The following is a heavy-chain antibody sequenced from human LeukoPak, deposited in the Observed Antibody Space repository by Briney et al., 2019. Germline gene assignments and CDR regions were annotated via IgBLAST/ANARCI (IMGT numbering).Heavy chain of an antibody. J-gene: IGHJ4*02. CDR2: ISAYNGNT. V-gene: IGHV1-18*01. Sequence: ASVMVSCKTSGYTFTSYGISWVRQAPGQGLEWMGWISAYNGNTNYAQKVQGRVTMTTDTSTSTAYMELSSLRSEDTAVYYCARDRDSGSTSYPTYFDYWGQGTLVTVSS. CDR1: GYTFTSYG. D-gene: IGHD1-26*01. CDR3: ARDRDSGSTSYPTYFDY.